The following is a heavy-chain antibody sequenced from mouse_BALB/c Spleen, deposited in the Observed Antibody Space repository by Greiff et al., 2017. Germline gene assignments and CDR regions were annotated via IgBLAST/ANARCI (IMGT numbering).Heavy chain of an antibody. CDR1: GFTFSSYA. CDR3: ARDNGSSPLYYLDY. V-gene: IGHV5-9-4*01. CDR2: ISSGGSYT. J-gene: IGHJ2*01. D-gene: IGHD1-1*01. Sequence: EVKVVESGGGLVKPGGSLKLSCAASGFTFSSYAMSWVRQSPEKRLEWVAEISSGGSYTYYPDTVTGRFTISRDNAKNTLYLEMSSLRSEDTAMYYCARDNGSSPLYYLDYWGQGTTLTVSS.